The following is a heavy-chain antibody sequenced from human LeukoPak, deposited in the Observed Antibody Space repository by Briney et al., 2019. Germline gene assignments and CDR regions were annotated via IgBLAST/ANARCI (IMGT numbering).Heavy chain of an antibody. D-gene: IGHD3-22*01. Sequence: GGSLRLSCAASGFTFSTYSMNWVRQAPGKGLEWVSYISSSSSSIYYADSVKGRFIISRDNSKNMLYLQMSSLRAEDTAVYYCAKGGSDSSGYYSLYYYYYMDVWGKGTTVTISS. CDR2: ISSSSSSI. V-gene: IGHV3-48*01. CDR3: AKGGSDSSGYYSLYYYYYMDV. J-gene: IGHJ6*03. CDR1: GFTFSTYS.